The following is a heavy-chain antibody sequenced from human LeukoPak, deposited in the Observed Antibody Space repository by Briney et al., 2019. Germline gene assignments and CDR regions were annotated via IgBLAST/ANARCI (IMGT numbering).Heavy chain of an antibody. D-gene: IGHD4-23*01. Sequence: ASVKVSCKASGYTFTSYYMHRVRQAPGQGLEWMGIINPSGGSTSYAQKFQGRVTMTRGTSTSTVYMELSSLRSEDTAVYYCARDLHGGYYYYGMDVWGQGTTVTVSS. CDR1: GYTFTSYY. CDR2: INPSGGST. J-gene: IGHJ6*02. CDR3: ARDLHGGYYYYGMDV. V-gene: IGHV1-46*01.